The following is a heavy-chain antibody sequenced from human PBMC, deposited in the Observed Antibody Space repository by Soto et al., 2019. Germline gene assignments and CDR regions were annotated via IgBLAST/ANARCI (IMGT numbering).Heavy chain of an antibody. V-gene: IGHV3-48*01. J-gene: IGHJ3*02. Sequence: GGSLRLSCAASGFTFSSYSMNWVRQAPGKGLEWVSYISSSSSTIYYADSVKGRFTISRDNAKNSLYLQMNSLRAEDTAVYYCASAVGSRINSGGATIFGVVTPYDAFDIWGQGTMVTVSS. CDR2: ISSSSSTI. CDR3: ASAVGSRINSGGATIFGVVTPYDAFDI. D-gene: IGHD3-3*01. CDR1: GFTFSSYS.